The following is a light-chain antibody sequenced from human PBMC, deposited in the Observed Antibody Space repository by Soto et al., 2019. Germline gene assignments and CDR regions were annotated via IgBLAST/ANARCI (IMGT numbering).Light chain of an antibody. CDR2: EDN. V-gene: IGLV2-23*02. CDR3: CSYAGSSTFVI. J-gene: IGLJ2*01. Sequence: QSALTQPASVSGSPGQSITISRTGTSSDVGSYNLVSWYQQHPGKAPKLMILEDNKRPSGVSNRFSGSKSGNTASLTISGLQAEDEADYYCCSYAGSSTFVIFGGGTKLTVL. CDR1: SSDVGSYNL.